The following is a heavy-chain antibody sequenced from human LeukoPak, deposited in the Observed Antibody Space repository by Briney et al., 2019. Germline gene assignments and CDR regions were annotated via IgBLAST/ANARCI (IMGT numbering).Heavy chain of an antibody. CDR2: ISYDGSNK. Sequence: RRSLRLSCAASGFTFSSYAMHWVRQAPGKGLERVAVISYDGSNKYYADSVKGRFTISRDNSKNTLYLQMNSLRAEDTAVYYCARTDISGYYGYFDYEGQGTLIPVSA. D-gene: IGHD3-22*01. CDR1: GFTFSSYA. CDR3: ARTDISGYYGYFDY. V-gene: IGHV3-30*01. J-gene: IGHJ4*02.